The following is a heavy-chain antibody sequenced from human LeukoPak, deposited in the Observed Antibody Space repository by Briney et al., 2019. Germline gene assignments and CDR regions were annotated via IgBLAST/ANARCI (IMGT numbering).Heavy chain of an antibody. J-gene: IGHJ4*02. CDR1: GFTFSTYA. Sequence: GSLRLSCAASGFTFSTYAMHWVRQAPGKGLEYVSAISTNGDSTYYADSVKGRFTISRDNSKNTLFLQMGSLIADDMAVYYCARWGSTSCYDYWGQGTLVTVSS. CDR2: ISTNGDST. D-gene: IGHD2-2*01. CDR3: ARWGSTSCYDY. V-gene: IGHV3-64*02.